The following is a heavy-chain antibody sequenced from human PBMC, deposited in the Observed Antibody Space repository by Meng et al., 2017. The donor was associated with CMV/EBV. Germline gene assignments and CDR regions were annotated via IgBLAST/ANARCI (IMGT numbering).Heavy chain of an antibody. J-gene: IGHJ6*02. CDR3: ARDNPRTGDLDV. CDR1: GGSISSGGYY. CDR2: IYYSGST. V-gene: IGHV4-31*03. D-gene: IGHD3-10*01. Sequence: SETLSLTCTVSGGSISSGGYYWSWIRQHPGKGLEWIGYIYYSGSTYYNPSLKSRVTISVDTSKNQFSLKLSSVTAADTAVYYCARDNPRTGDLDVWGQGTTVIVSS.